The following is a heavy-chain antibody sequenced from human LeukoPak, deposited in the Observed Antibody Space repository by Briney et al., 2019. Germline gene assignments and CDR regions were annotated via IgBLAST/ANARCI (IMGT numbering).Heavy chain of an antibody. CDR2: IKQDGSEK. J-gene: IGHJ4*02. D-gene: IGHD5-18*01. CDR3: AWFRYNYGLYYFDY. V-gene: IGHV3-7*04. CDR1: GFTFSGYW. Sequence: GGSLRLSCAASGFTFSGYWMSWVRQAPGKGLEWVANIKQDGSEKYYVDSVKGRFTISRDNAKNSLYLQMNSLRAEDTAVYYCAWFRYNYGLYYFDYWGQGTLVTVSS.